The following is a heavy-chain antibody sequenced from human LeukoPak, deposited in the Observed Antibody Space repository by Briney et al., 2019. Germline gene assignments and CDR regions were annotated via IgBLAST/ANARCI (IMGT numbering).Heavy chain of an antibody. CDR3: ARAESKQWLVRGCAFDI. J-gene: IGHJ3*02. V-gene: IGHV4-34*01. Sequence: PSETLSLTCAVYGGSFSGYYWSWIRQPPGKGLEWIGEINHSGSTNYNPSLKSRVTISVDTSKNQFSLKLSSVTAADTAVYYCARAESKQWLVRGCAFDIWGQGTMVTVSS. CDR2: INHSGST. D-gene: IGHD6-19*01. CDR1: GGSFSGYY.